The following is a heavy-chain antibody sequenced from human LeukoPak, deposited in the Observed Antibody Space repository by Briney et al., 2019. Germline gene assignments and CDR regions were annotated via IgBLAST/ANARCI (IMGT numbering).Heavy chain of an antibody. CDR1: GFTFSSYA. CDR2: ISGSGGST. V-gene: IGHV3-23*01. D-gene: IGHD3-22*01. CDR3: AKDRGTKTMIVVVPDAFDI. Sequence: GGSLRLSCAASGFTFSSYAMSWVRQAPGKGLEWVSAISGSGGSTYYADSVRGRFTISRDNSKNTLYLQMNSLRAEDTAVYYCAKDRGTKTMIVVVPDAFDIWGQGTMVTVSS. J-gene: IGHJ3*02.